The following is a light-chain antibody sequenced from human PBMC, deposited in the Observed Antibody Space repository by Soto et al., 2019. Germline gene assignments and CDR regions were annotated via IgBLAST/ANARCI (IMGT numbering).Light chain of an antibody. J-gene: IGLJ3*02. CDR3: QSYDSSLSGWV. CDR2: GNS. Sequence: QSVLTQPPSVSGAPGQRFPISGTGGASNIGAGYDVHWYQQLPGTAPKLLIYGNSNRPSGVPDRFSGSKSGTSASLAITGLRAEDEADYYCQSYDSSLSGWVFGGGTKLTVL. V-gene: IGLV1-40*01. CDR1: ASNIGAGYD.